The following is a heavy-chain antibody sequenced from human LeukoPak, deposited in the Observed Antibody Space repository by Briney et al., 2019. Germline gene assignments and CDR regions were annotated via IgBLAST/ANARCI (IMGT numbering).Heavy chain of an antibody. V-gene: IGHV3-23*01. CDR2: ISNNGGYT. Sequence: GGSLRLSCAASGFTFSSYGMHWVRQAPGKGLEWVSAISNNGGYTYYADSVQGRFTISRDNSKSTLCLQMNSLRAEDTAVYYCAKQLRYCSDGSCYFPYWGQGTLVTVSS. D-gene: IGHD2-15*01. J-gene: IGHJ4*02. CDR1: GFTFSSYG. CDR3: AKQLRYCSDGSCYFPY.